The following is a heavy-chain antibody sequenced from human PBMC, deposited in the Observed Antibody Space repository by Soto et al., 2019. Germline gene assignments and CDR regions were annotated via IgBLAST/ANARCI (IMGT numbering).Heavy chain of an antibody. CDR1: GGTFSRYA. Sequence: SVKVSCKASGGTFSRYALSWVRQAPGQGPEWMGGIVPMFGTANYAQKFQGIVTITADESTSTAYMQLSSLRAEDKAVYYCARGVYYDSRGYYFFFWGQGTLVTVSS. D-gene: IGHD3-22*01. CDR3: ARGVYYDSRGYYFFF. J-gene: IGHJ4*02. CDR2: IVPMFGTA. V-gene: IGHV1-69*13.